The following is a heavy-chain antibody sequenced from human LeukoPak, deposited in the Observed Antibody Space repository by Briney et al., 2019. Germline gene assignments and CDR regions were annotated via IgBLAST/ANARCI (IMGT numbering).Heavy chain of an antibody. CDR1: GGFISTYY. D-gene: IGHD3-22*01. Sequence: PSETLSLTCTVSGGFISTYYWTWIRQPPGKGLEWIGSIYYSGSSYYNPSLKSRVTISGDTYKNRLSLKLLSVTAADAAVYSCARHASESSGYYLDYFDYWGQGTLVTVSS. CDR2: IYYSGSS. CDR3: ARHASESSGYYLDYFDY. J-gene: IGHJ4*02. V-gene: IGHV4-59*05.